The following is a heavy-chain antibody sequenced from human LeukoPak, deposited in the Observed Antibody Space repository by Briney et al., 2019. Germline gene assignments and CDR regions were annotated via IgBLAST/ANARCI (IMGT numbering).Heavy chain of an antibody. Sequence: GGSLRLSCAASGFTFSSYVMHWVRQAPGKGLEWVAIISYDGSNEYYADSVKGRFTISRDNSKNTLYLQMNSLRAEDTAVYYCARVRAVSKRFVTMVRGMKNEYYFDYWGQGTLVTVSS. J-gene: IGHJ4*02. CDR3: ARVRAVSKRFVTMVRGMKNEYYFDY. CDR2: ISYDGSNE. V-gene: IGHV3-30*04. D-gene: IGHD3-10*01. CDR1: GFTFSSYV.